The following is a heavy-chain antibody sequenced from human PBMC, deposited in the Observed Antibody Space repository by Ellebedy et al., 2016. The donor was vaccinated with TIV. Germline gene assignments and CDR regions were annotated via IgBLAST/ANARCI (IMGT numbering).Heavy chain of an antibody. Sequence: GESLKISCAASGFTFDDYAMHWVRQVPGKGLEWVSLIGWDGGGTYYTDSVNGRFSISRDNNKNFLYLEMNSLKPEDTALYYCARGGVGAPPFESWGQGTLVTVSS. J-gene: IGHJ4*02. D-gene: IGHD1-26*01. V-gene: IGHV3-43D*03. CDR2: IGWDGGGT. CDR1: GFTFDDYA. CDR3: ARGGVGAPPFES.